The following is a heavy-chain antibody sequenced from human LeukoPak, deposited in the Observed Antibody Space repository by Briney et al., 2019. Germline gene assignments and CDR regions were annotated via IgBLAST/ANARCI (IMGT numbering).Heavy chain of an antibody. V-gene: IGHV5-51*01. J-gene: IGHJ4*02. Sequence: GGYLHISCEGFGYSLTSYWIGWVRHMTGQGLEWMGNSYPGDSDSRYSPSFQGQVTISADKSNSTAYLQWSSLKASDSAMYYCARRGRGTYSNSWIVYWGGGTLVTVSS. CDR1: GYSLTSYW. D-gene: IGHD6-13*01. CDR2: SYPGDSDS. CDR3: ARRGRGTYSNSWIVY.